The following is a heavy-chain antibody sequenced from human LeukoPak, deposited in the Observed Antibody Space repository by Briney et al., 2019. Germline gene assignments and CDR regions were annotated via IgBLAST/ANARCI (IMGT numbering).Heavy chain of an antibody. CDR2: IHYSGNT. Sequence: PSETLSLTCTVSGGSTSSSNYYWGWIRQPPGKGLEWIGGIHYSGNTYYNPSLKSRVTISVDTSKNQFSLKLSSVTAADTAVYYCARLGAGPTYYDFWSGYSSFYFDYWGQGTLVTVSS. CDR3: ARLGAGPTYYDFWSGYSSFYFDY. J-gene: IGHJ4*02. CDR1: GGSTSSSNYY. D-gene: IGHD3-3*01. V-gene: IGHV4-39*01.